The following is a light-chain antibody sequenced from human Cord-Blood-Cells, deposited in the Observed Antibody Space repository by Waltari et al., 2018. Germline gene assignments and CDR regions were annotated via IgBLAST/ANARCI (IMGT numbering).Light chain of an antibody. CDR1: QSVSSY. J-gene: IGKJ4*01. V-gene: IGKV3-11*01. Sequence: EIVLTQSPATLSLSPGERATLSCKASQSVSSYLAWYKQKPGKAPRLLIYDASNRATGIPARFSGGGSGTDFTLTISSLEPEDCAVYYCQQRSNWLTFGGGTKVEIK. CDR3: QQRSNWLT. CDR2: DAS.